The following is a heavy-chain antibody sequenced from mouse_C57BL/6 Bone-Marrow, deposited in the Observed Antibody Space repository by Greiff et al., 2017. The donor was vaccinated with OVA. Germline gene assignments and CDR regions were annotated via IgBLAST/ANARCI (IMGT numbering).Heavy chain of an antibody. V-gene: IGHV7-4*01. CDR1: GFTFTDYY. CDR2: IRNKANGYTT. CDR3: VKVTYDYDGGGLDY. J-gene: IGHJ2*01. D-gene: IGHD2-4*01. Sequence: DVMLVESGGGLVQPGASLRLSCAASGFTFTDYYMSWVRQPPGKAPEWLALIRNKANGYTTEYTASVKGRFTISRDNSQNILYLQMNTLRAEDSATYYCVKVTYDYDGGGLDYWGQGTTLTVSS.